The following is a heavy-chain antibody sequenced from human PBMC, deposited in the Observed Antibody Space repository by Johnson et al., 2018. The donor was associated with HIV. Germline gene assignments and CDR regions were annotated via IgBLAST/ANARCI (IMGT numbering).Heavy chain of an antibody. CDR1: GFTFSSYA. V-gene: IGHV3-30-3*01. CDR2: ISYDGSNK. J-gene: IGHJ3*01. D-gene: IGHD3-3*01. Sequence: QVQLVESGGGVVQPGRSLRLSCAASGFTFSSYAMHWVRQAPGKGLEWVAVISYDGSNKYYADSVKGRFTISRDNSKNTLYLQMNSLRTEDTAVYYCARSYYDFAPIGPAFDLWGQGTMVTVSS. CDR3: ARSYYDFAPIGPAFDL.